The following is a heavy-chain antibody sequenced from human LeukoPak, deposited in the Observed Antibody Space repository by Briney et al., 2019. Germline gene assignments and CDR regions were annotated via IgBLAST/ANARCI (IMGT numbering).Heavy chain of an antibody. CDR2: ISGSGGST. V-gene: IGHV3-23*01. J-gene: IGHJ4*02. Sequence: PGGSLRLSCAASTFTFSSYNMNWVRQAPGKGLEWVSAISGSGGSTYYADSVKGRFTISRDNSKNTLYLQMNSLRAEDTAVYYCAKTATVWPTEVEYWGQGTLVTVSS. CDR1: TFTFSSYN. D-gene: IGHD4-17*01. CDR3: AKTATVWPTEVEY.